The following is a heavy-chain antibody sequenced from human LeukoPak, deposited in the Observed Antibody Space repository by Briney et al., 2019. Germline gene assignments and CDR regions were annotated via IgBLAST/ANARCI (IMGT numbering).Heavy chain of an antibody. CDR2: IYTSGST. CDR3: ARYQSGWFDP. CDR1: GGSISSGSYY. J-gene: IGHJ5*02. Sequence: SETLSLTCTVSGGSISSGSYYWSWIRQPAGKGLEWIGRIYTSGSTNYNPSLKSRVTISVDTSKNQFSLKLSSVTAADTAVYYCARYQSGWFDPWGQGTLVTVSS. D-gene: IGHD6-25*01. V-gene: IGHV4-61*02.